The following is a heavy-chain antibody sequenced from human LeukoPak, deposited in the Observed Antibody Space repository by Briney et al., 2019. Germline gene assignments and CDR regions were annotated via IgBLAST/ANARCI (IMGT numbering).Heavy chain of an antibody. CDR1: GYTFTSYG. D-gene: IGHD2-2*02. Sequence: ASVKVSCKASGYTFTSYGISWVRQAPRQGLEWMGWISAYNGNTNYAQKLQGRVTMTTDTSTSTAYMELSSLRSEDTAVYYCARGHIADIVVVPAAIGGVSFDYWGQGTLVTVSS. CDR3: ARGHIADIVVVPAAIGGVSFDY. J-gene: IGHJ4*02. CDR2: ISAYNGNT. V-gene: IGHV1-18*01.